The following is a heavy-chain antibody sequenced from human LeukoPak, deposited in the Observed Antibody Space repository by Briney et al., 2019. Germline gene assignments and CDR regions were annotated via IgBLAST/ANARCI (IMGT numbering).Heavy chain of an antibody. CDR1: GGSISSSSYY. D-gene: IGHD2-2*01. J-gene: IGHJ4*02. V-gene: IGHV4-39*07. CDR3: ARVGSSTTLDY. CDR2: IYYSVST. Sequence: SETLSLTCTVSGGSISSSSYYWGWIRQPPGTGLEWIGSIYYSVSTYYNPSLNSRVTISVDTSKNQFSLKLSSVTAADTAVYYCARVGSSTTLDYWGQGTLVTVSS.